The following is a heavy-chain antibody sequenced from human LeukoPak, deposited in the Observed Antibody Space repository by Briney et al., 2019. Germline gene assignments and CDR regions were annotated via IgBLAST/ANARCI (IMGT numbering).Heavy chain of an antibody. CDR2: INHSGST. J-gene: IGHJ6*03. V-gene: IGHV4-34*01. CDR1: GGSFGGYY. CDR3: ARGGRYCSSTSCYNYYYYYYMDV. Sequence: KPSETLSLTCAVYGGSFGGYYWSWIRQPPGKGLEWIGEINHSGSTNYNPSLKSRVTISVDTSKNQFSLKLSSVTAADTAVYYCARGGRYCSSTSCYNYYYYYYMDVWGKGTTVTVSS. D-gene: IGHD2-2*01.